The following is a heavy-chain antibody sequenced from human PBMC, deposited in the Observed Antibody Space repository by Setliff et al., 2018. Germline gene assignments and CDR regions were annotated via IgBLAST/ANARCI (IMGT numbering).Heavy chain of an antibody. CDR1: GFAFGDYF. J-gene: IGHJ4*02. CDR3: ASPQAVGNYLGH. V-gene: IGHV3-11*04. CDR2: INRSGSII. Sequence: GGSLRLSCAASGFAFGDYFMSWIREAPGKGLEWIAFINRSGSIIYYADSVKGRFTVSRDNAKNSLYLQMSSLRAEDTAIYYCASPQAVGNYLGHWGQGTLVTVSS. D-gene: IGHD6-19*01.